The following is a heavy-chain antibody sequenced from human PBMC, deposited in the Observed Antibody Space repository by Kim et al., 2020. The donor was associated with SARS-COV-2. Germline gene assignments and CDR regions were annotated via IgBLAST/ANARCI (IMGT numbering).Heavy chain of an antibody. V-gene: IGHV1-69*04. J-gene: IGHJ3*02. Sequence: QRSQGRVTSTADKSTSTAYMELSSLRSEDTAVYYCARVKRSSWSDAFDIWGQGTMVTVSS. CDR3: ARVKRSSWSDAFDI. D-gene: IGHD6-13*01.